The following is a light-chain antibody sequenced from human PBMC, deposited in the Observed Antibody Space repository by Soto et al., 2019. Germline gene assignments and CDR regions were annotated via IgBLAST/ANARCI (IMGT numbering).Light chain of an antibody. Sequence: DIQMTQSPSSLSASVGDRVTITCRASQSISRYLHWYQQKPGKAPKLLIYAASSLQSGVPSRFSGRGSGTDFTLTISSMHPEDFATYYCQQSYSTLITFGQGTRLEIK. CDR1: QSISRY. CDR2: AAS. V-gene: IGKV1-39*01. CDR3: QQSYSTLIT. J-gene: IGKJ5*01.